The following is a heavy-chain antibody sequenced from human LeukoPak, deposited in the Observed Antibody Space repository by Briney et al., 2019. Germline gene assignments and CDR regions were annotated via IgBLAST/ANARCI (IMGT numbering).Heavy chain of an antibody. CDR3: ARVPTVTFFDY. J-gene: IGHJ4*02. D-gene: IGHD4-17*01. CDR2: IYLSGST. V-gene: IGHV4-39*07. CDR1: GDSISTSSYY. Sequence: PSETLSLTCSVSGDSISTSSYYWGWIRQPPGKGLEWIGSIYLSGSTYYNPSLKSRVTISVDTSKNQFSLKLSSVTAADTALYYCARVPTVTFFDYWGQGTLVTVSS.